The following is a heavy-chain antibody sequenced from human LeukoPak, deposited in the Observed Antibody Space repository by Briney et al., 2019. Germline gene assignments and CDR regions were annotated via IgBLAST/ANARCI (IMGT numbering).Heavy chain of an antibody. J-gene: IGHJ5*02. V-gene: IGHV4-39*01. Sequence: SETLSLTCTVSGGSISSGSYYWGWIRQPQGKGLEWIGSIYYSGSTYYNPSLKSRVTISVDTSKNQFSLKLSSVTAADTAVYYCARPQTAGAWFDPWGQGTLSPSPQ. CDR1: GGSISSGSYY. CDR2: IYYSGST. D-gene: IGHD6-19*01. CDR3: ARPQTAGAWFDP.